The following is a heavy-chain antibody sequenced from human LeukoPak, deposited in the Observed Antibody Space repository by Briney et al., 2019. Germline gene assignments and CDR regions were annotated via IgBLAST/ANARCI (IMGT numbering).Heavy chain of an antibody. CDR3: AKGIRGGSYSYYYGMDV. D-gene: IGHD1-26*01. Sequence: GGSLRLSCAASGFTFSSYAMSWVRQAPGKGLEWVSAISGSGGTTYYADSMKGRFTISRDNSKNTLYLQMNSLRAEDTAVYYCAKGIRGGSYSYYYGMDVWGQGTTVTVSS. J-gene: IGHJ6*02. CDR2: ISGSGGTT. V-gene: IGHV3-23*01. CDR1: GFTFSSYA.